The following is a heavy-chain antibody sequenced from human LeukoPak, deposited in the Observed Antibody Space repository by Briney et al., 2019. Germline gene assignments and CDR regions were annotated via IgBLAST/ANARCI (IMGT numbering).Heavy chain of an antibody. J-gene: IGHJ4*02. Sequence: SGVSLRLSCAASGFSFSVYAMSWVRQAPGKGLEWVSSISGSGGRTYYTNSVKGRFTISRENFKNTVYLEMNNLGAEDTALYYCAKGGQDFDFWRFDYWGQGNLVIVSS. V-gene: IGHV3-23*01. CDR2: ISGSGGRT. D-gene: IGHD3-3*01. CDR1: GFSFSVYA. CDR3: AKGGQDFDFWRFDY.